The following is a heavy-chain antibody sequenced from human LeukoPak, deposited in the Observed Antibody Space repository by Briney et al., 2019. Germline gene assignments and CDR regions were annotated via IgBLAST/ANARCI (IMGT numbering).Heavy chain of an antibody. CDR1: GFTFSSYG. CDR2: IWYDGSNK. Sequence: GGSLRLSCAASGFTFSSYGMHWVRQAPGKGLEWVAVIWYDGSNKYYADSVKGRFTISRDNSKNTLYLQTNSLRAEDTAVYYCARDLNYGDYGIFDYWGQGTLVTVSS. D-gene: IGHD4-17*01. CDR3: ARDLNYGDYGIFDY. J-gene: IGHJ4*02. V-gene: IGHV3-33*01.